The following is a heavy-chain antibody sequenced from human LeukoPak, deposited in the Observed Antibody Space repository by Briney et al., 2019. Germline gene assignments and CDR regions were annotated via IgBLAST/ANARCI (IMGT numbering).Heavy chain of an antibody. CDR1: GYTFTSFD. D-gene: IGHD1-7*01. CDR3: ARDGRNWNYLGDAFDI. J-gene: IGHJ3*02. V-gene: IGHV7-4-1*02. CDR2: INTNTGNP. Sequence: ASVKVSCKASGYTFTSFDIFWVRQATGQGLEWMGWINTNTGNPTYAQGFTGRFVFSLDTSVSTAYLQISSLKAEDTAVYYCARDGRNWNYLGDAFDIWGQGTMVTVSS.